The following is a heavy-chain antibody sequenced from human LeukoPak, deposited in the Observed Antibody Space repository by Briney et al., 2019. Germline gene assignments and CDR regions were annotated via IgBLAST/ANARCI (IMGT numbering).Heavy chain of an antibody. D-gene: IGHD3-22*01. J-gene: IGHJ4*02. CDR2: ISAYNGNT. V-gene: IGHV1-18*01. Sequence: ASVKVSRKASGYTFTSYGISWVRQAPGQGLEWMGWISAYNGNTNYAQKLQGRVTMTTDTSTSTAYMELRSLRSDDTAVYYCARDQTYYDSSGYYPYYFDYWGQGTLVTVSS. CDR1: GYTFTSYG. CDR3: ARDQTYYDSSGYYPYYFDY.